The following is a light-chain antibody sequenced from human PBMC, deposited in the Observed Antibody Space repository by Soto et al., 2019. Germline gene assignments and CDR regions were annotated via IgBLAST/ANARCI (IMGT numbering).Light chain of an antibody. CDR1: SSNIGSNY. CDR2: RND. J-gene: IGLJ3*02. Sequence: QLVLTQPPSASGTPGQRVTISCSGSSSNIGSNYVYWYRQLPGTAPNVLIYRNDERPSGVPDRFSGSKSGSSASLAISGLRSGEGPDYYCPAGDDTLGAPVFGRGTKLT. V-gene: IGLV1-47*01. CDR3: PAGDDTLGAPV.